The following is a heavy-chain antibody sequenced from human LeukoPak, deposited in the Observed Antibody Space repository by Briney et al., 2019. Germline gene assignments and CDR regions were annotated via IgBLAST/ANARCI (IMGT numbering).Heavy chain of an antibody. D-gene: IGHD6-13*01. V-gene: IGHV4-59*01. CDR2: IYYSGST. CDR1: GASISSYY. Sequence: SETLSLTCTVSGASISSYYWSWIRQPPGKGLECGGYIYYSGSTNYNPSLKSGVTISVDTSKKQFSLKLSSVTAADTAVYYCARSIGEYSSSWYQGFDYWGQGTLVTVSS. CDR3: ARSIGEYSSSWYQGFDY. J-gene: IGHJ4*02.